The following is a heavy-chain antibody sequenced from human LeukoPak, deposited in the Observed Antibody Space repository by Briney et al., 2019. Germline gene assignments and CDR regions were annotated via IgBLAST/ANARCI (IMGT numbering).Heavy chain of an antibody. J-gene: IGHJ3*02. CDR1: GFTFNSYG. CDR3: ARDKRRDGYKSDAFDI. V-gene: IGHV3-33*01. D-gene: IGHD5-24*01. CDR2: IWYDGSNE. Sequence: GGSLRLSCAASGFTFNSYGMHWVRQAPGKGLEWVAVIWYDGSNEYYADSVKGRFTISRHNSKNTLYLQMNGLRAEDTAVYLCARDKRRDGYKSDAFDIWGQGTMVTVSS.